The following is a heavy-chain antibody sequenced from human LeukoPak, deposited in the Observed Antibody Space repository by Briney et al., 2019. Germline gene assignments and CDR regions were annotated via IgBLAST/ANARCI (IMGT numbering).Heavy chain of an antibody. D-gene: IGHD3-22*01. V-gene: IGHV4-4*07. CDR2: INTSGGT. Sequence: SETLSLTCTVSGGSISSYYWSWIRQPAGKGLEWVGRINTSGGTNYNPSLKSRVSMSVDTSKNQFSLKLSSVIAADTAVYYCARDKYYYDSSASIRFDYWGQGTLVTVSS. J-gene: IGHJ4*02. CDR1: GGSISSYY. CDR3: ARDKYYYDSSASIRFDY.